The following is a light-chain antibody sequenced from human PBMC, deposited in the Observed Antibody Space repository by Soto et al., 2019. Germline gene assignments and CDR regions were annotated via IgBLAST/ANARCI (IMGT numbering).Light chain of an antibody. CDR1: QSISTC. CDR2: KAS. Sequence: DIQMTQSPSTLSASVGDRVTITCRASQSISTCLAWYQQKPGKAPKLLIYKASNLENGITSRFSGSGSGTEFTLTISSLQPDYFATYYCQQYYTYPLTFGGGTTVEIK. J-gene: IGKJ4*01. CDR3: QQYYTYPLT. V-gene: IGKV1-5*03.